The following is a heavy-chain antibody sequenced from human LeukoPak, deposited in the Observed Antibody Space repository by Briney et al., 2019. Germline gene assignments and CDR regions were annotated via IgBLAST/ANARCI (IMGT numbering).Heavy chain of an antibody. CDR2: ISSSSSYI. D-gene: IGHD6-6*01. CDR1: GFTFSSYS. Sequence: GGSLRLSCAASGFTFSSYSMNWVRQAPGEGLEWVSSISSSSSYIYYADSVKGRFTISRDNAKNSLYLQTNSLRAEDTAVYYCARDSYSSSSQYYYYYGMDVWGQGTTVTVSS. J-gene: IGHJ6*02. CDR3: ARDSYSSSSQYYYYYGMDV. V-gene: IGHV3-21*01.